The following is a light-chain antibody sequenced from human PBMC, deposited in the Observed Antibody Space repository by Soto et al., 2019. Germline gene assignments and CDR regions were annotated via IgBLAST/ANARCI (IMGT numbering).Light chain of an antibody. V-gene: IGKV3-20*01. CDR3: QQYGSSPPT. CDR2: GAS. Sequence: EIVMTQSPAALSVSPGERATLFCRASQSVISNLAWYQQKPGQGPRLLIYGASSRATGTPDRFSGSGSGADFTLTINRLEPEDFALYYCQQYGSSPPTFGQGPKVDIK. J-gene: IGKJ1*01. CDR1: QSVISN.